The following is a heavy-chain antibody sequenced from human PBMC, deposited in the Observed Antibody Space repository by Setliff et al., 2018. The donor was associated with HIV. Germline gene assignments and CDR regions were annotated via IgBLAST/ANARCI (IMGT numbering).Heavy chain of an antibody. CDR1: GGSISSYY. CDR3: ARGAELLWFGELHNIPYFDY. Sequence: SETLSLTCTVSGGSISSYYWSWIRQPPGKGLEWIGYIYYSGSTNYNPSLKSRVTISVDTSKNRFSLKLSSVTAADTAVYYCARGAELLWFGELHNIPYFDYWGQGTLVTV. V-gene: IGHV4-59*01. CDR2: IYYSGST. J-gene: IGHJ4*02. D-gene: IGHD3-10*01.